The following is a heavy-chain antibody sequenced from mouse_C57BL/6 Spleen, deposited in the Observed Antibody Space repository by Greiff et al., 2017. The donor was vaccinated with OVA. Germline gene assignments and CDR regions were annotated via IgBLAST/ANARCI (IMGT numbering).Heavy chain of an antibody. D-gene: IGHD2-2*01. V-gene: IGHV1-82*01. CDR3: ARVNGYYFDY. CDR2: IDPGDGDT. Sequence: ESGPELVKPGASVKISCKASGYAFSSSWMNWVKQRPGQGLEWIGRIDPGDGDTNYNGKFKGKATLTADKSSSTAYMQLSSLTSEDSAVYCCARVNGYYFDYWGQGTTLTVSS. CDR1: GYAFSSSW. J-gene: IGHJ2*01.